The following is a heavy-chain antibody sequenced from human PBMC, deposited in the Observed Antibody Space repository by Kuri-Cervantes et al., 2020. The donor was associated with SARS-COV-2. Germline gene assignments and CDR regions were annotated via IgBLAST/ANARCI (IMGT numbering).Heavy chain of an antibody. CDR2: INHSGST. Sequence: ESLKISCAVYGGSFSAYYWSWIRQPPGKGLEWIGEINHSGSTNYNPSLKSRVTISVDTSKHQLSLKLSSVTAADTAVYYCAGGYYYDSSGPVLRYYFDYWGQGTLVTVSS. D-gene: IGHD3-22*01. CDR1: GGSFSAYY. V-gene: IGHV4-34*01. J-gene: IGHJ4*02. CDR3: AGGYYYDSSGPVLRYYFDY.